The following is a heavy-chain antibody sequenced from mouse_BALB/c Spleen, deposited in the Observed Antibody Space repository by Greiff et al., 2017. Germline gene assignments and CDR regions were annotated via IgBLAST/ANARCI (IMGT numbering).Heavy chain of an antibody. Sequence: EVQLVESGGGLVQPGGSLKLSCAASGFTFSSYTMSWVRQTPEKRLEWVAYISNGGGSTYYPDTVKGRFTISRDNAKNTLYLQMSSLKSEDTAMYYCAGYYGSSYAMDYWGQGTSVTVSS. J-gene: IGHJ4*01. D-gene: IGHD1-1*01. V-gene: IGHV5-12-2*01. CDR1: GFTFSSYT. CDR2: ISNGGGST. CDR3: AGYYGSSYAMDY.